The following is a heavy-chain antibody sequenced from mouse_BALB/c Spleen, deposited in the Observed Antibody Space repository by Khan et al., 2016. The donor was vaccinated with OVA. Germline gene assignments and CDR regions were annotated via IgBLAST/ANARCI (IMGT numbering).Heavy chain of an antibody. V-gene: IGHV1-77*01. J-gene: IGHJ2*01. CDR2: IYPGSDNT. Sequence: QIQLVQSGAELARPGASVKLSCKASGYTFTDYYINWMRQRTGQGLEWIGEIYPGSDNTYYNEKFKGKATLTADKSSSTAYMQLSSLTSEDSAVYYCARTHERWGQGTTLTVSS. CDR3: ARTHER. CDR1: GYTFTDYY.